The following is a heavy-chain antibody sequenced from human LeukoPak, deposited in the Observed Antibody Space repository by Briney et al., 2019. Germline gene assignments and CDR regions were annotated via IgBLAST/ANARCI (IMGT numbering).Heavy chain of an antibody. J-gene: IGHJ3*02. V-gene: IGHV4-4*02. CDR1: GGSISSSNW. CDR2: IYHSGST. Sequence: SETLSLTCAVSGGSISSSNWWSWVRQPPGKGLEWIGEIYHSGSTNYNPSLKSRVTISVDKSKNQFSLKLSSVTAADTAVYYCARDFAAAENAFDIWGQGTMVTVSS. D-gene: IGHD6-25*01. CDR3: ARDFAAAENAFDI.